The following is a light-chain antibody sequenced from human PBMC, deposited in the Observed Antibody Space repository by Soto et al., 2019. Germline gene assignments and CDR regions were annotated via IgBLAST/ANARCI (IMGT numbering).Light chain of an antibody. Sequence: EILLTQSPGTLSLSPGERATLSCRASQSVSNNYLAWCQQKPGQAPRILIYGASSRDTGIPDRFSGSGSGTDFTLPISRLEPEDFSVYHCQQYGNSPWTFGQGTKVDIK. J-gene: IGKJ1*01. CDR2: GAS. V-gene: IGKV3-20*01. CDR1: QSVSNNY. CDR3: QQYGNSPWT.